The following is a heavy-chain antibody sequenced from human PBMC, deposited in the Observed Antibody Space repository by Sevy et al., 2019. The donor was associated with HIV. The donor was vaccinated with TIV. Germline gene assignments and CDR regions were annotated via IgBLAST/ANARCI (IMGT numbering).Heavy chain of an antibody. V-gene: IGHV3-30*02. CDR2: IRYDGTNE. D-gene: IGHD3-10*01. CDR1: GFTFSNHA. J-gene: IGHJ6*02. Sequence: GGSLRLSCAASGFTFSNHAMHWVRQAPGKGLEWVAFIRYDGTNEYYADSVKGRFTISRDNSKNTLYLQMNSLRAEDTAVYYCARGGTYYYGSGRSRYYYYYGMDVWGQGTTVTVS. CDR3: ARGGTYYYGSGRSRYYYYYGMDV.